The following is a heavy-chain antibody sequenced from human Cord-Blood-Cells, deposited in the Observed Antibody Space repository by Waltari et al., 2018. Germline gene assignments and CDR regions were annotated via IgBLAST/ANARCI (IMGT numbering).Heavy chain of an antibody. CDR3: ARDPLDSGYDYDY. CDR2: INPNSGGT. CDR1: GYTFTGYY. V-gene: IGHV1-2*02. Sequence: QVQLVQSGAEVKKPGASVKVSCKASGYTFTGYYMHCARQAPGQGLEWMGWINPNSGGTNDAQKFQGRVTMTRDTSISTAYMELSRLRSDETAVYYCARDPLDSGYDYDYWGQGTLVTVSS. D-gene: IGHD5-12*01. J-gene: IGHJ4*02.